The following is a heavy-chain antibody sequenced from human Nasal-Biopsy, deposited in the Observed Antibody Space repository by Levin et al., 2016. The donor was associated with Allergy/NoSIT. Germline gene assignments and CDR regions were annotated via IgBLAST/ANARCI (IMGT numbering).Heavy chain of an antibody. CDR1: GDSIGRHHY. CDR3: ARDRRGWYQGSDALDI. Sequence: SETLSLTCAVSGDSIGRHHYWTWVRQPPGKGLEWVGYLYSFRGSTSYHPSLANRVTISVDTSKNEFSLTLSYVTTEDTAMYYCARDRRGWYQGSDALDIWGQGKMVIVSS. V-gene: IGHV4-59*11. CDR2: LYSFRGST. D-gene: IGHD2-15*01. J-gene: IGHJ3*02.